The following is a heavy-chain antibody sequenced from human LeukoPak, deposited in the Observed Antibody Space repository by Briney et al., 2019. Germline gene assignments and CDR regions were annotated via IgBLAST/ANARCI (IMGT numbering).Heavy chain of an antibody. Sequence: GGSLRLSCAASGFIFSNYWMSWVRQAPGKGLEWVANINQDGSEKYYADSVKGRFTISRDNSKNTLYLQMNSLRAEDTAVYYCAKDIGVRSGSYANYYYYYGMDVWGQGTTVTVSS. J-gene: IGHJ6*02. CDR1: GFIFSNYW. V-gene: IGHV3-7*01. D-gene: IGHD1-26*01. CDR3: AKDIGVRSGSYANYYYYYGMDV. CDR2: INQDGSEK.